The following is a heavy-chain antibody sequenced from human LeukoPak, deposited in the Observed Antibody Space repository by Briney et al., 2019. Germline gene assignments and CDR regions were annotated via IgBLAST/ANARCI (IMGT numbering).Heavy chain of an antibody. CDR3: ARLTWITDY. V-gene: IGHV4-39*01. Sequence: SETLSLTCTVSGDSNSSSSNWWGWIRQPPGKGLEWIGHIKSSGSPNYNPPLKSRVTISVDTSKNQFSLKVSSVTAADTAVYYCARLTWITDYWGQGILVTVSS. J-gene: IGHJ4*02. CDR1: GDSNSSSSNW. CDR2: IKSSGSP. D-gene: IGHD5-12*01.